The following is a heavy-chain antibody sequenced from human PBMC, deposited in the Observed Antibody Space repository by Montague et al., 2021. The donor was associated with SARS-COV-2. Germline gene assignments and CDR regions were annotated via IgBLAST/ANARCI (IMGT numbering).Heavy chain of an antibody. V-gene: IGHV4-59*01. Sequence: SETLSLTCTVSGGSISSYYWSWIRQPPGKGLEWIGYIYYGGSTNYNPSPKSRVTISVDTSKNQFSLKLSSVTAADTAVYYCARGSGWMGNAFDIWGQGTMVTVSS. CDR3: ARGSGWMGNAFDI. D-gene: IGHD6-19*01. J-gene: IGHJ3*02. CDR2: IYYGGST. CDR1: GGSISSYY.